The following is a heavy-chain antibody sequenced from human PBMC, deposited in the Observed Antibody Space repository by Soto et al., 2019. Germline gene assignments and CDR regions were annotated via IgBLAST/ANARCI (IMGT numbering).Heavy chain of an antibody. CDR1: GGSFSGNY. J-gene: IGHJ5*02. D-gene: IGHD3-10*01. CDR2: INHSGSA. Sequence: QVQLQQWGAGLLRPSETLSLTCAVYGGSFSGNYWSWIRQPPGKGLEWIGEINHSGSANYNPSFRSRATLSVDTSKTQVSLKLNSVTAADTVVYYCARVPALMSYSGSGSGNWFDPWGQGTLVTVSS. V-gene: IGHV4-34*01. CDR3: ARVPALMSYSGSGSGNWFDP.